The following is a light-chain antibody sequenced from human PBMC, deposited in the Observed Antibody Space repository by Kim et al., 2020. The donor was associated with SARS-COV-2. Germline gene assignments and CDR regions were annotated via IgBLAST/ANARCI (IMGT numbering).Light chain of an antibody. CDR2: DNN. V-gene: IGLV1-51*01. J-gene: IGLJ2*01. Sequence: GQKVAIFCSESSSNIGNNCVFWYQQVPGTAPRLLIYDNNNRPSGIPERFSGSKSGTSATLGITGLQSGDEADYYCGTWDSSLSAVVFGGGTQLTVL. CDR1: SSNIGNNC. CDR3: GTWDSSLSAVV.